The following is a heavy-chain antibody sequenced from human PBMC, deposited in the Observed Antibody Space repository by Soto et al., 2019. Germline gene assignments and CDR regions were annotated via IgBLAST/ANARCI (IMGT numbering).Heavy chain of an antibody. CDR3: ARGRWLQLGGDY. V-gene: IGHV3-33*01. J-gene: IGHJ4*02. D-gene: IGHD1-1*01. CDR2: IWYDGSNK. Sequence: QVQLVESGGGVVQPGRSLRLSCAASGFTFSSYGMHWVHQAPGKGLEWVAVIWYDGSNKYYADSVKGRFTISRDNSKNTLYLQMNSLRAEDTAVYYCARGRWLQLGGDYWGQGTLVTVSS. CDR1: GFTFSSYG.